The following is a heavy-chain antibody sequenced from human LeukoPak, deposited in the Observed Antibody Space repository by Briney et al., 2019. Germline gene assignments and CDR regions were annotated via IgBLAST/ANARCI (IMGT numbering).Heavy chain of an antibody. Sequence: GGSLRLSCAASGFTFSSYSMNWVRQAPGKGREGVSSISSSSRYIYYADSVKGRFTISRDNAKNSLYLQMNSLRAEDTAVYYCARDRDFDYWGQGTLVTVSS. CDR2: ISSSSRYI. CDR3: ARDRDFDY. CDR1: GFTFSSYS. J-gene: IGHJ4*02. V-gene: IGHV3-21*01. D-gene: IGHD3-10*01.